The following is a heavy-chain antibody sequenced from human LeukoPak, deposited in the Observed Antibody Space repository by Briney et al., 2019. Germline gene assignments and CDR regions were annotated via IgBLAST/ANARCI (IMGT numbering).Heavy chain of an antibody. D-gene: IGHD3-22*01. CDR2: INPNSGGT. J-gene: IGHJ4*02. Sequence: ASVKVSCKASGYTFTGYYMHWVRQAPGQGLEWMGWINPNSGGTNYAQKFQGRVTMTRDTSIGTAYMELSRLRSDDTAVYYCARSDPYYYDSSGYYQYYFDYWGQGTLVTVSS. V-gene: IGHV1-2*02. CDR3: ARSDPYYYDSSGYYQYYFDY. CDR1: GYTFTGYY.